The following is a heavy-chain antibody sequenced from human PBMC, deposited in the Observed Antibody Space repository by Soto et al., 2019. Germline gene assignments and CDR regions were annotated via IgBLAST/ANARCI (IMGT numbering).Heavy chain of an antibody. D-gene: IGHD3-10*01. Sequence: PSDTRSSTYSISGGPISSGGYYMRWIRQHPGKGLEWIWSFYYSGSTYYNPFLKSRVTISLDTSKNQFSLKLSSVTAADTAVYYCARHGSGSYYNNWFDPWGQG. V-gene: IGHV4-39*01. CDR3: ARHGSGSYYNNWFDP. CDR1: GGPISSGGYY. J-gene: IGHJ5*02. CDR2: FYYSGST.